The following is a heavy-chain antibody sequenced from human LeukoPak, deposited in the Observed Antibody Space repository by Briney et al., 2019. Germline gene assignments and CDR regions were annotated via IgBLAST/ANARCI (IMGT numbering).Heavy chain of an antibody. D-gene: IGHD3-10*01. Sequence: SETLSLTCTVSGGSISSGSYYWSWIRQPAGKGLEWIGRIYTSGSNNYNPSLKSRVTISVDTSKNQFSLKLSSVTAADTAVYYCARELPLYYYGSGSPNFDYWGQGTLVTVSS. J-gene: IGHJ4*02. CDR1: GGSISSGSYY. CDR2: IYTSGSN. CDR3: ARELPLYYYGSGSPNFDY. V-gene: IGHV4-61*02.